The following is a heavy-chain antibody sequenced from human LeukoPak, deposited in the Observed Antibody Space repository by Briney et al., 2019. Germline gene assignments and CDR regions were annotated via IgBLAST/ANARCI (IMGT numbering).Heavy chain of an antibody. D-gene: IGHD6-13*01. J-gene: IGHJ4*02. V-gene: IGHV4-39*07. Sequence: SETLSLTCIVSGGPIRGITYYWPWIRQPPGKGLEWIGTIHYSGTTYYNPSLKSRVTISVDTSKNQFSLKLSSVTAADTALYYCATDIAATDIAAVAQSYDYWGQGTLVTVSS. CDR3: ATDIAATDIAAVAQSYDY. CDR1: GGPIRGITYY. CDR2: IHYSGTT.